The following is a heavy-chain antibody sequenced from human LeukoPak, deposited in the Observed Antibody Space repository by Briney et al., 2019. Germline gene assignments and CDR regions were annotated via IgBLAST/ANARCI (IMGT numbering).Heavy chain of an antibody. CDR1: GFTFSSYW. CDR3: ARAPSEIGGYYPEYFRH. Sequence: PGGSLRLSCAAPGFTFSSYWMHWVRQAPGKGLVWVSRIRSDGSTRYADSVKGRFTISRDNAKNTVSLQMNSLRAEDTGVYYCARAPSEIGGYYPEYFRHWGQGTLVTASP. V-gene: IGHV3-74*01. J-gene: IGHJ1*01. CDR2: IRSDGST. D-gene: IGHD3-22*01.